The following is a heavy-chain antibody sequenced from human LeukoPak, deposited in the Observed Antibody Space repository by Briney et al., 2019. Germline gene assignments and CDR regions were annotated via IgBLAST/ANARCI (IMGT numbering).Heavy chain of an antibody. J-gene: IGHJ3*02. V-gene: IGHV4-4*07. Sequence: SETLSLTCTVSGGSISSYYWSWIRQPAGKGLEWIGRIYISRSTNYNPSLKGRVTMSVDTSKNQFSLKLRSVTAADTAVYYCARDPAPYDFWSGSPPRAFDIWGQGTMVTVSS. CDR2: IYISRST. D-gene: IGHD3-3*01. CDR1: GGSISSYY. CDR3: ARDPAPYDFWSGSPPRAFDI.